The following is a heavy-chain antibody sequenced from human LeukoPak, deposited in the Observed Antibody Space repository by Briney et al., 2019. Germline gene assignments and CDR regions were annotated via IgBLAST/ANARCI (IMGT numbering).Heavy chain of an antibody. Sequence: PGGSLRLSCAASGFTFSSYWMSWVRQAPGKGLEWVANIKQDGSEKYYVDSVKGRFTISRDNAKNSLYLQMNSLRAEDTAVYYCAREGLYYYDSSGYFDYWGQGTLVTVSS. V-gene: IGHV3-7*01. D-gene: IGHD3-22*01. CDR2: IKQDGSEK. CDR1: GFTFSSYW. J-gene: IGHJ4*02. CDR3: AREGLYYYDSSGYFDY.